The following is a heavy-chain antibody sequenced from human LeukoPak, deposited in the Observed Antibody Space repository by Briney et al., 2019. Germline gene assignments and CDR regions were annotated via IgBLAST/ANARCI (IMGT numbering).Heavy chain of an antibody. CDR1: GFTFRSYG. CDR3: ARDPYDSSWGLCYFDY. Sequence: GGSLRLSCAASGFTFRSYGMHWVRQAPGKGLEWLAVIWYDGSNIYYADSVKGRFAISRDNSKNTLYLLLNSLRAEDTAVYYCARDPYDSSWGLCYFDYWGQGNLVTVSS. D-gene: IGHD3-22*01. J-gene: IGHJ4*02. CDR2: IWYDGSNI. V-gene: IGHV3-33*01.